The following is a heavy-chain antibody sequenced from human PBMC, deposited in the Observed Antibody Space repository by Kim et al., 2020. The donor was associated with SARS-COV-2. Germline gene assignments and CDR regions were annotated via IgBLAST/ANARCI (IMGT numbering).Heavy chain of an antibody. CDR2: IYSDGTT. V-gene: IGHV3-66*01. D-gene: IGHD3-22*01. CDR3: SGAGHEDSIGYHFYF. CDR1: GFFVRNTD. Sequence: GGSLRLSCAASGFFVRNTDFHWVRQAPGKGLEWVSLIYSDGTTFYSDSSESRCTITTRDTKNNMHLQLNNILGIDEAVYSYSGAGHEDSIGYHFYF. J-gene: IGHJ1*01.